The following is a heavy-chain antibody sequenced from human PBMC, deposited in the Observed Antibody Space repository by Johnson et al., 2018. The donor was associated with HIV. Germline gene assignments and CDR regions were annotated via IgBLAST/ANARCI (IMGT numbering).Heavy chain of an antibody. V-gene: IGHV3-33*06. CDR2: IWYDGSNK. CDR3: AKVLYSSSSDAFDI. CDR1: GFTFSSYG. Sequence: VQLVESGGGVVQPGRSLRLSCAASGFTFSSYGMHWVSQAPGKGLEWVAVIWYDGSNKYYADSVKGRFPISRDNSKNTLYLQMNSLRAEDTAVYYCAKVLYSSSSDAFDIWGQGTMVTVSS. J-gene: IGHJ3*02. D-gene: IGHD6-6*01.